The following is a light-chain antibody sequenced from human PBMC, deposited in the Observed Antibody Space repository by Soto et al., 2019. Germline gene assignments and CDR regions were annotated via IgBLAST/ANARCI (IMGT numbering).Light chain of an antibody. CDR3: QQRSGWLT. V-gene: IGKV3-11*01. J-gene: IGKJ4*01. CDR2: AAL. CDR1: QSVSTY. Sequence: DIMLTQSPSPLSFSPGESATLACRASQSVSTYLAWYQQKSGQAPRLLSYAALHRATDIPASFSGSGSGAFSTLTSSNLEAEDFAVYCWQQRSGWLTCGEGTKVDIK.